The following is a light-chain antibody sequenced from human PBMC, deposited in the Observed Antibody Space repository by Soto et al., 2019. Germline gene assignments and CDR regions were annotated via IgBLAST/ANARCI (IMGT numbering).Light chain of an antibody. V-gene: IGKV3-20*01. Sequence: EVVLTQSPGTLSLSPGERATLSCRASQSVSNNYFAWYQQKPGQAPRLLIFGSSDRATGIQDRFSGSGSGTDFTLSISRLEPEDFAVYYCQLYGSSPPYTFGQGTKLDIK. CDR2: GSS. CDR1: QSVSNNY. J-gene: IGKJ2*01. CDR3: QLYGSSPPYT.